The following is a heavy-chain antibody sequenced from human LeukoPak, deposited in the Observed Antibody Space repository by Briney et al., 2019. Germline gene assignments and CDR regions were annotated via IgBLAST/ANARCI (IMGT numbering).Heavy chain of an antibody. J-gene: IGHJ5*02. CDR3: ARVTMVAAASYNWFVP. V-gene: IGHV3-33*01. CDR2: IRSDGSNK. D-gene: IGHD2-15*01. Sequence: PGGSLRLSCAASGFTFSNYGMHWVRQAPGKGLEWVAVIRSDGSNKYYADSMRGRFTISRDNSKNTLYLQMNSLRAEDTAVYYCARVTMVAAASYNWFVPWGQGTLVTVSS. CDR1: GFTFSNYG.